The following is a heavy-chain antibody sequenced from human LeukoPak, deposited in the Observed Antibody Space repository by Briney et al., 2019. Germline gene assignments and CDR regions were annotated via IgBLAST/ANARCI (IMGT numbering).Heavy chain of an antibody. D-gene: IGHD3-3*01. CDR3: ARVRILRFLEWSPSRSFDI. J-gene: IGHJ3*02. Sequence: ASVKVSCKASGYTFTGYYMHWVRQAPGQRLEWMGWINPNSGGTNYAQKFQGRVTMTRDTSLSTAYMELSRLRSDDTAVYYCARVRILRFLEWSPSRSFDIWGQGTMVTVSS. CDR2: INPNSGGT. CDR1: GYTFTGYY. V-gene: IGHV1-2*02.